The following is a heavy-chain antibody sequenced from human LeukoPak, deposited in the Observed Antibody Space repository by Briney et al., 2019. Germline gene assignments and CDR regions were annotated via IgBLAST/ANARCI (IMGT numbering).Heavy chain of an antibody. V-gene: IGHV3-48*02. CDR1: RFTFSSYS. Sequence: GGSLRLSCAASRFTFSSYSMGWGCEPPGGGLGWVSCISSGGQSINYAESVKGRFTISRDNAKVSLFLQMYSLRDEDTAVYYCARVSISGSRTSGYYYNGMDVWGQGTTVTVSS. J-gene: IGHJ6*02. CDR2: ISSGGQSI. CDR3: ARVSISGSRTSGYYYNGMDV. D-gene: IGHD1-26*01.